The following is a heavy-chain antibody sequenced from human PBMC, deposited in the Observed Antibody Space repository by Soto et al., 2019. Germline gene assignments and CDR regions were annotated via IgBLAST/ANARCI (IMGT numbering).Heavy chain of an antibody. J-gene: IGHJ4*02. Sequence: QITLKESGPPLVKPTQTLTLTCTFSGFSLSTSGVGVGWIRQPPGKALEWLALIYWDDDKRYSPSLKSRLTIXKXTXXNQVVLTMTNMDPVDTATYYCAHRRGVATITHFDYWGQGTRVTVSS. D-gene: IGHD5-12*01. CDR2: IYWDDDK. CDR3: AHRRGVATITHFDY. V-gene: IGHV2-5*02. CDR1: GFSLSTSGVG.